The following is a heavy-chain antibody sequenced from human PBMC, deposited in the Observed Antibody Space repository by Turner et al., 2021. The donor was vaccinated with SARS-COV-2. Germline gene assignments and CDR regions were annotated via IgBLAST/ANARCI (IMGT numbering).Heavy chain of an antibody. D-gene: IGHD3-22*01. Sequence: EVQLVESGGGLIKTGGSLRLSCAASGFTLSIYSMNWVRQAPGKGLEWVSSISISSSYIYYADSVKGRFTISRDNAKNALYLQMNSLRAEDTAVYYCARWVPYYYDSSGYYPDAFDIWGQGTMVTFSS. CDR3: ARWVPYYYDSSGYYPDAFDI. CDR1: GFTLSIYS. J-gene: IGHJ3*02. V-gene: IGHV3-21*01. CDR2: ISISSSYI.